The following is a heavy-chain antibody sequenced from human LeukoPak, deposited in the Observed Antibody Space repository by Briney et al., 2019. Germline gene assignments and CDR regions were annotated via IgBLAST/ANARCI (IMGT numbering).Heavy chain of an antibody. CDR1: GGSISSGSYY. Sequence: SETLSLTCTVSGGSISSGSYYWSWIRQPAGKGLEWIGRIYTSGSTNYNPSLKSRVTISVDTSKNQFSLKLSSVTAADTAVYYCARDGGTMDTAMVVGYWGQGTLVTVSS. D-gene: IGHD5-18*01. CDR2: IYTSGST. J-gene: IGHJ4*02. V-gene: IGHV4-61*02. CDR3: ARDGGTMDTAMVVGY.